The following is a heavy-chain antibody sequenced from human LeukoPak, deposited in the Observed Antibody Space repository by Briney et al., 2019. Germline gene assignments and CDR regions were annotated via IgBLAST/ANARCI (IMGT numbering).Heavy chain of an antibody. CDR2: INSISSYI. Sequence: GGSLRLPCAASGFIVSSYSLNWVRQAPGKGLEWVASINSISSYIYYADSVKGRFTISRDNAKNSLYLQMNSLRAEDTAVYYCAREIRRDGYNYLDYWGQGTLVTVSS. V-gene: IGHV3-21*01. J-gene: IGHJ4*02. CDR3: AREIRRDGYNYLDY. D-gene: IGHD5-24*01. CDR1: GFIVSSYS.